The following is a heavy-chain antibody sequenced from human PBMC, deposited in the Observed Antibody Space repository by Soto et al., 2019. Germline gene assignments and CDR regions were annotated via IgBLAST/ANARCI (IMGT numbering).Heavy chain of an antibody. CDR3: ARDGPYYYDSSGYYDRYYGMDV. J-gene: IGHJ6*02. D-gene: IGHD3-22*01. CDR1: GFTFSSYA. CDR2: ISYDGSNK. Sequence: SGGSLRLSCAASGFTFSSYAMHWVRQAPGKGLEWVAVISYDGSNKYYADSVKGRFTISRDNSKNTLYLQMNSLRAEDTAVYYCARDGPYYYDSSGYYDRYYGMDVWGQGTTVTVS. V-gene: IGHV3-30-3*01.